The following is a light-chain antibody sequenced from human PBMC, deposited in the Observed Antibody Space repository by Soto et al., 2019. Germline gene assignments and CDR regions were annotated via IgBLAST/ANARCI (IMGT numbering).Light chain of an antibody. J-gene: IGKJ1*01. Sequence: DTQMTQSPSLLSASVGDRVTITCRASQSIARYLNWYQQKPGKAPKLLIYAASSLQSGVPSRFSGRGSGTDFTLTISSLQPEDFATYYCQQSSTTPWTFGQGTKVEIQ. CDR2: AAS. CDR3: QQSSTTPWT. CDR1: QSIARY. V-gene: IGKV1-39*01.